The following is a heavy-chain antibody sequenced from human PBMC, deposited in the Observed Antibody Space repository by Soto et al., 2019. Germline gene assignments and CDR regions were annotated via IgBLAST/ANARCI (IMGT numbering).Heavy chain of an antibody. CDR2: INSGNGNT. CDR1: GYTFTNYV. CDR3: ARGLTISRVVICX. D-gene: IGHD3-3*01. Sequence: VSVKVSSKTSGYTFTNYVVDWVRQAPGQGLEWMGWINSGNGNTKYSEKFQGRVTITRETSASTAYMELNSLTSEDTAVYYCARGLTISRVVICXWGQGTLFTVSX. V-gene: IGHV1-3*01. J-gene: IGHJ4*02.